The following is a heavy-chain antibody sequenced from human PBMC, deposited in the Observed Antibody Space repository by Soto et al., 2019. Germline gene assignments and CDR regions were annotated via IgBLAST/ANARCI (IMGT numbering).Heavy chain of an antibody. CDR3: ARRYGASFDY. V-gene: IGHV4-34*01. Sequence: PSETLSLTCTFSGGSISSYYWSLIRQPPGKGLEWIGEINHSGSTNYNPSLKSRVTISVDTSKNQFSLKLSSVTAADTAVYYCARRYGASFDYWGQGTLVTVSS. CDR2: INHSGST. CDR1: GGSISSYY. J-gene: IGHJ4*02. D-gene: IGHD4-17*01.